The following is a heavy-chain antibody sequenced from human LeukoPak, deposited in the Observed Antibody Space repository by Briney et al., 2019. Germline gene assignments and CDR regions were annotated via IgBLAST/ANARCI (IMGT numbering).Heavy chain of an antibody. J-gene: IGHJ4*02. CDR2: ISSSGSTI. CDR1: GFTFSSYE. V-gene: IGHV3-48*03. CDR3: ARDFVNSGYYFDY. Sequence: GGSLRLSCAASGFTFSSYEMNWVRQAPGKGLEWVSYISSSGSTIYYADSVKGRFTISRDNAKNSLYLQMDSLRAEDTAVYYCARDFVNSGYYFDYWGQGTLVTVSS. D-gene: IGHD3-22*01.